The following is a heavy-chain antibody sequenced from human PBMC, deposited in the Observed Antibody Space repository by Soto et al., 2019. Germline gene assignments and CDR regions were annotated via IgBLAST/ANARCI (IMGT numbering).Heavy chain of an antibody. CDR2: ISAYSGKT. D-gene: IGHD1-7*01. CDR1: GYTFSNYG. V-gene: IGHV1-18*01. Sequence: QVHLVQSGAEVKKPGASVRVSCKASGYTFSNYGISWVRQAPGLGLEWMGWISAYSGKTNYAQSLQVRVTMTTDTSTNTAYMELRSLTSDDTAVYYCARTGELRLDSWGQGTLVTVSS. J-gene: IGHJ4*02. CDR3: ARTGELRLDS.